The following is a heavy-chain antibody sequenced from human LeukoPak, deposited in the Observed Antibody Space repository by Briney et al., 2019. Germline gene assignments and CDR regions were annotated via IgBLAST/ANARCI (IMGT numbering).Heavy chain of an antibody. CDR3: AGSIAVAGIFSSRWFDP. CDR2: ISAYNGNT. CDR1: GYTFISYG. Sequence: ASVKVSCKASGYTFISYGISWVRQAPGQGLEWMGWISAYNGNTNFAQKLQGRVTMTTDTSTSTAYMELRSLRSDDTAVYYCAGSIAVAGIFSSRWFDPWGQGTLVTVSS. J-gene: IGHJ5*02. D-gene: IGHD6-19*01. V-gene: IGHV1-18*01.